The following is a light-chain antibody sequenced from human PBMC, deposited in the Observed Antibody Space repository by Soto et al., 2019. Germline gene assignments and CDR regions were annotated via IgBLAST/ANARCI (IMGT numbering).Light chain of an antibody. J-gene: IGLJ3*02. Sequence: SYELTQPPSVSVAPGKTARITCGGNNIGSKSVHWYQQKPGQAPVLVIYYDIDRPSGIPERFSGSKSGNTATLTISRVEAGDEADYYCQVWDSSSDHWVFGGGTKLTVL. CDR1: NIGSKS. CDR2: YDI. V-gene: IGLV3-21*04. CDR3: QVWDSSSDHWV.